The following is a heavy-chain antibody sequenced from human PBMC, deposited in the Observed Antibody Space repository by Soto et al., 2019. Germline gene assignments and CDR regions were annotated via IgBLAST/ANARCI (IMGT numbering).Heavy chain of an antibody. Sequence: GGSLRLSCAASGFTFSSYAMSWVRQAPGKGLEWVSAISGSGGSTYYADSVKGRFTISRDNAKNTLYLQMNSLRAEDTAVYYCVRTSLVVAAATREDYWGQGTLVTVSS. V-gene: IGHV3-23*01. CDR3: VRTSLVVAAATREDY. CDR1: GFTFSSYA. CDR2: ISGSGGST. D-gene: IGHD2-15*01. J-gene: IGHJ4*02.